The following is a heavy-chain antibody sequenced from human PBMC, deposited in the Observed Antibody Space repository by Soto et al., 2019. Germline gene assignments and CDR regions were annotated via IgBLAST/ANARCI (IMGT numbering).Heavy chain of an antibody. CDR2: IKEDGSET. CDR1: EVTSRTYR. J-gene: IGHJ4*02. D-gene: IGHD1-26*01. CDR3: ASGAGWELDY. Sequence: EVRLVESGGGLVQPGGSLRLSCAASEVTSRTYRMSWVRQAPGMGLEWLAIIKEDGSETYYVDSVKGRFTISRDNVKNSLFLQMNSLRADDTAVYYCASGAGWELDYWGQGTLVTVSS. V-gene: IGHV3-7*03.